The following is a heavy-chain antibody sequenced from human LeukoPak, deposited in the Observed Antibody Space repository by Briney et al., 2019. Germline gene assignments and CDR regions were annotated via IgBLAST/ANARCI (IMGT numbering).Heavy chain of an antibody. CDR1: GYTFTSYD. V-gene: IGHV1-8*01. D-gene: IGHD6-19*01. CDR3: ARSHSSGWYPDY. J-gene: IGHJ4*02. CDR2: MNPNSGNT. Sequence: GASVKVSCKASGYTFTSYDINWVRQATGQGLEWMGWMNPNSGNTGYAQKFQGRVTMTRNTSISTAYMELSSLRSEDTAVYYCARSHSSGWYPDYWGQGTLVTVSS.